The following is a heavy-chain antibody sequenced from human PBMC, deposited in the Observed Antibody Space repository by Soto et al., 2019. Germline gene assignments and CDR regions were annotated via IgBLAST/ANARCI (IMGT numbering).Heavy chain of an antibody. J-gene: IGHJ4*02. D-gene: IGHD2-15*01. CDR1: GYTFTSYA. Sequence: ASGKVSCKASGYTFTSYAMHWVRQAPGQRLEWMGWINAGNGNTKYSQKFQGRVTITRDTSASTAYMELSSLRSEDTAVYYCARDAREDYCSGGSCYGDYWGQGTLVTVSS. CDR3: ARDAREDYCSGGSCYGDY. V-gene: IGHV1-3*01. CDR2: INAGNGNT.